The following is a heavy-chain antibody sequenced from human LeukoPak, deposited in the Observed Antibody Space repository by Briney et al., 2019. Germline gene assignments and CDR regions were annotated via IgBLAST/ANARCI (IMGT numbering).Heavy chain of an antibody. V-gene: IGHV4-34*01. CDR1: GGSFSGYY. CDR2: INHSGST. J-gene: IGHJ6*02. Sequence: SETLSLTCAVYGGSFSGYYWSWIRQPPGTGLEWLGEINHSGSTNYHPSLKSRVTISVDTSKNQFSLKLSSVTAADTAVYYCATLRRYYGMDVWGQGTTVTVSS. CDR3: ATLRRYYGMDV.